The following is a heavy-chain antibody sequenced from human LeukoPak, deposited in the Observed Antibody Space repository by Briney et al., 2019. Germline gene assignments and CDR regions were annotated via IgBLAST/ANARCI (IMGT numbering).Heavy chain of an antibody. Sequence: PSQTLSLTCAVYGGAFSGYSWAWIRHTPQEGLERSGEMNPSGSTNYNPSLKSRVTISVDTSKNQFSLELSSVTAADTAVYYCARGRQDVTMIVVVMTAVSYYLDVWGKGTTVTVS. J-gene: IGHJ6*03. CDR3: ARGRQDVTMIVVVMTAVSYYLDV. CDR1: GGAFSGYS. CDR2: MNPSGST. D-gene: IGHD3-22*01. V-gene: IGHV4-34*01.